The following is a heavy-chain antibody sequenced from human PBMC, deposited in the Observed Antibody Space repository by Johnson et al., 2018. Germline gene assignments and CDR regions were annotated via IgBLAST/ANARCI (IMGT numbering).Heavy chain of an antibody. Sequence: VQLVESGGGLVQPGRSLRLSCAASGFTFDDYAMHWVRQAPGKGLEWVSGISWNSGSIGYADSVKGRFTISRDNAKNSLYLQMNSLRAEDTALYYCAKDSYYDSSGYSELDYWGQGTLVTVSS. J-gene: IGHJ4*02. D-gene: IGHD3-22*01. CDR1: GFTFDDYA. CDR2: ISWNSGSI. V-gene: IGHV3-9*01. CDR3: AKDSYYDSSGYSELDY.